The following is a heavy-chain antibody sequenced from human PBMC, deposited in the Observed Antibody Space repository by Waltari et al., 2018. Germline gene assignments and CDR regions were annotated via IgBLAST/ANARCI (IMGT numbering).Heavy chain of an antibody. CDR3: ARHVLLWFGELLSGAFDI. V-gene: IGHV4-61*07. D-gene: IGHD3-10*01. Sequence: VTISVDTSKNQFSLKLSSVTAADTAVYYCARHVLLWFGELLSGAFDIWGQGTMVTVSS. J-gene: IGHJ3*02.